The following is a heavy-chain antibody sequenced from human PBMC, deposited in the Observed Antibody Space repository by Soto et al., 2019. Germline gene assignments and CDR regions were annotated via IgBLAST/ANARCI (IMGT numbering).Heavy chain of an antibody. CDR2: INPNSGGT. CDR3: ATSRNYYFDSSGPDAFDV. CDR1: AYTLTGYY. J-gene: IGHJ3*01. D-gene: IGHD3-22*01. V-gene: IGHV1-2*04. Sequence: LVKVSCKASAYTLTGYYVHWARQAPGQGLEWLGWINPNSGGTNYAQTFQGWVTMTRDTSINTAYMELSRLRSDDSAVYYCATSRNYYFDSSGPDAFDVWGQGTKVTASS.